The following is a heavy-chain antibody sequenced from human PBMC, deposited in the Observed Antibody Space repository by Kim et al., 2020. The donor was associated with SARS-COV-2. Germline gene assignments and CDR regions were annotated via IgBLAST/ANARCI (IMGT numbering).Heavy chain of an antibody. CDR1: GGSISSGGYY. CDR3: ARALGGIVVVVVAPYYYYYIDV. Sequence: SETLSLTCTVSGGSISSGGYYWSWIRQHPGKGLEWIGYIYYSGSTYYNPSLKSRVTISVDTSKNQFSLKLSSVTAADTAVNYCARALGGIVVVVVAPYYYYYIDVWRKGTTVTVFS. D-gene: IGHD2-15*01. V-gene: IGHV4-31*03. J-gene: IGHJ6*03. CDR2: IYYSGST.